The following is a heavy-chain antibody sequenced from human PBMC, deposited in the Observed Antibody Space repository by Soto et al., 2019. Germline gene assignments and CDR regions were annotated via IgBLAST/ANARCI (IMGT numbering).Heavy chain of an antibody. CDR1: GYTFPDYD. J-gene: IGHJ4*02. CDR2: MTPKSGYT. CDR3: TGNLYNTGDFDH. V-gene: IGHV1-8*02. D-gene: IGHD1-20*01. Sequence: QVQLMQSGAEVRKPGASVKVSCKASGYTFPDYDINWVRQATGQGLEWLGWMTPKSGYTGYAQKFQGRVTLTRDTSRGTAYMEVSSLTSEDTAVYYCTGNLYNTGDFDHWGQGTLVTVSS.